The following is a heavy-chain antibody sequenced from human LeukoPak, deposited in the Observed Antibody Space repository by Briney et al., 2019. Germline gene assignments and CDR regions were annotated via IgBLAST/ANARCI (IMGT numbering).Heavy chain of an antibody. V-gene: IGHV1-69*13. D-gene: IGHD3-22*01. CDR3: AIFNSGYSPFDY. CDR1: GGTFSSYA. Sequence: SVKVSCKASGGTFSSYAISWVRQAPGQGLEWMGGIIPIFGTANYAQKFQGRVTITADESTSTAYMELSSLRSEDTAVYYCAIFNSGYSPFDYWGQGTLVTVSS. CDR2: IIPIFGTA. J-gene: IGHJ4*02.